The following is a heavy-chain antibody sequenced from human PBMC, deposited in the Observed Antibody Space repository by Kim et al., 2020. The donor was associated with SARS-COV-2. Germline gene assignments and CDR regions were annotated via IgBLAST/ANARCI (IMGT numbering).Heavy chain of an antibody. CDR3: AKDRYFGELILRGMDL. Sequence: GGSLRLSCAASGFTFSNYGMHWVRQAPGKGLEWVAVISYDGSNKYYADSVKGRFTISRDNSKNTLYLQMNSLRAEDTAVYYCAKDRYFGELILRGMDLWGQGTTVTVSS. CDR1: GFTFSNYG. CDR2: ISYDGSNK. J-gene: IGHJ6*02. D-gene: IGHD3-10*01. V-gene: IGHV3-30*18.